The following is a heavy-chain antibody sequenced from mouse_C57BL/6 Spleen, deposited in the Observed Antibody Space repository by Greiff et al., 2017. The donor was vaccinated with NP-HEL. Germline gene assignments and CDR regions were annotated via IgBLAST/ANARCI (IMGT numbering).Heavy chain of an antibody. CDR3: ARRRGYGYDGDWYFDV. CDR2: INPNNGGT. Sequence: EVQLQQSGPELVKPGASVKIPCKASGYTFTDYNMDWVKQSHGKSLEWIGDINPNNGGTIYNQKFKGKATLTVDTSSGTAYMELRSLKSEDTAVFDCARRRGYGYDGDWYFDVWGTGTTVTVAS. V-gene: IGHV1-18*01. D-gene: IGHD2-2*01. J-gene: IGHJ1*03. CDR1: GYTFTDYN.